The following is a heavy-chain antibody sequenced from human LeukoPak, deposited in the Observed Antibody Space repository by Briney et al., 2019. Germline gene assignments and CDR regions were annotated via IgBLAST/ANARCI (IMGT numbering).Heavy chain of an antibody. CDR3: ARDLVLWFGESPL. V-gene: IGHV4-34*01. J-gene: IGHJ4*02. D-gene: IGHD3-10*01. Sequence: SETLSLTCAVYGGSFSGYYWSWIRQPPGKGLEWIGEINHSGSTNYNPSLKSRVTISVDTSKNQFSLKLSSVTAADTAVYYCARDLVLWFGESPLWGQGTLVTVSS. CDR2: INHSGST. CDR1: GGSFSGYY.